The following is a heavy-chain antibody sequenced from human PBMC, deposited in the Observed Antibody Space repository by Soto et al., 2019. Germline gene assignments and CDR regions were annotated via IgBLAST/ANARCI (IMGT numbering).Heavy chain of an antibody. CDR1: GGSISSSSYY. Sequence: SETLSLTCTVSGGSISSSSYYWGWIRQPPGKGLEWIGEINHSGSTNYNPSLKSRVTISVDTSKNQFSLKLSSVTAADTAVYYCATGYCSSTSCYGFDYWGQGTLVTVSS. D-gene: IGHD2-2*01. CDR2: INHSGST. CDR3: ATGYCSSTSCYGFDY. J-gene: IGHJ4*02. V-gene: IGHV4-39*07.